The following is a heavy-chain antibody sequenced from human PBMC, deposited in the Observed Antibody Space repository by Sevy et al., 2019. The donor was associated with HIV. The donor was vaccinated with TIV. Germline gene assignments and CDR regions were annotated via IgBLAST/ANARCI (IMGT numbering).Heavy chain of an antibody. CDR1: GGTFSSYA. V-gene: IGHV1-69*13. J-gene: IGHJ3*02. Sequence: ASVKVSCKASGGTFSSYAISWVRQAPGQGLEWMGGIIPIFGTANYAQKFQGRVTITADESTSTAYMELSSLRSEDTAVYYCASYYDSSGYYDAFDIWGQGTMVTVSS. CDR3: ASYYDSSGYYDAFDI. CDR2: IIPIFGTA. D-gene: IGHD3-22*01.